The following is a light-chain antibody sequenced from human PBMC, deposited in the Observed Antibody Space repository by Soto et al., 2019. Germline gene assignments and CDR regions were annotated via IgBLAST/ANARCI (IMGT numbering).Light chain of an antibody. CDR3: QQYGSSLYT. J-gene: IGKJ2*01. V-gene: IGKV3-20*01. Sequence: EIVLTQSPGTLSLSPGERATLSCRASQRVRSPYLAWYQQKPGQAPRLLLYGASNRATGIPDRFSGSGSGTDFTLSISRLEPEDFAVYYCQQYGSSLYTFGQGTKLEIK. CDR1: QRVRSPY. CDR2: GAS.